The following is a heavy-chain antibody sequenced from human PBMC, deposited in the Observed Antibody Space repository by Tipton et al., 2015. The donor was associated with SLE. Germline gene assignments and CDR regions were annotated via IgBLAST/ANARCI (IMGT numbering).Heavy chain of an antibody. D-gene: IGHD2-15*01. Sequence: SLRLSCVASGFTFISYGMHWVRQAPGKGLEWVAVISYGGSNTNYADSVKGRFTISRDNSQKTLYLQMNSLRTEDTAVYYCAKDWAPQDIVVVLGASYYNYMDVWGKGTTVTVSS. CDR2: ISYGGSNT. J-gene: IGHJ6*03. CDR3: AKDWAPQDIVVVLGASYYNYMDV. V-gene: IGHV3-33*06. CDR1: GFTFISYG.